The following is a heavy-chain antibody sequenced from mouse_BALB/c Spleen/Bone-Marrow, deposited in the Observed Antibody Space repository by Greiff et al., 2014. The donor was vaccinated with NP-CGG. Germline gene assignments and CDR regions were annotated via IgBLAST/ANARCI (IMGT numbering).Heavy chain of an antibody. J-gene: IGHJ2*01. V-gene: IGHV3-5*02. CDR1: GISITTGNYR. D-gene: IGHD1-1*02. Sequence: VQLQQSGPGLVKPSQTVSLTCTVTGISITTGNYRWSWIRQFPGNKLEWIGYIYYSGTITYNPSLTSRTTITRDTSKNQFFLEMNSLTAEDTATYYCARYYGNYSDYWGQGTTLTVSS. CDR2: IYYSGTI. CDR3: ARYYGNYSDY.